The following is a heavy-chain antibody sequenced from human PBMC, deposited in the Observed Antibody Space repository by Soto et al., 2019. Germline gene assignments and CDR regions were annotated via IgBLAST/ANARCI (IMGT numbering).Heavy chain of an antibody. CDR3: AKSATVVTLYYFDY. D-gene: IGHD4-17*01. CDR1: GFTFNNYG. J-gene: IGHJ4*02. V-gene: IGHV3-23*01. CDR2: ITDSGGST. Sequence: EVQLLESGGGLVQPGGSLRLSCAASGFTFNNYGMSWVRQAPGKGLEWVSAITDSGGSTYYADSVKGRFTISRDNSKNKVYLQMNSLRDEDTAVYYCAKSATVVTLYYFDYWGQGTLVTVSS.